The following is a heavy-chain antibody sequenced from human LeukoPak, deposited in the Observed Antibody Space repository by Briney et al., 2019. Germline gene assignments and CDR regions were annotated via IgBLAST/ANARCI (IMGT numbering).Heavy chain of an antibody. CDR3: TRESGAFSSFGF. V-gene: IGHV4-4*02. D-gene: IGHD1-26*01. Sequence: SGTLSLTCAVSGGSIITTNWWSWVRQPPGKGLEWIGEVHLNGATNYNPSLESRVSMSIDKSKNHLSLELSSVTAADTAMYYCTRESGAFSSFGFWGQGTLVTVSS. CDR2: VHLNGAT. J-gene: IGHJ4*02. CDR1: GGSIITTNW.